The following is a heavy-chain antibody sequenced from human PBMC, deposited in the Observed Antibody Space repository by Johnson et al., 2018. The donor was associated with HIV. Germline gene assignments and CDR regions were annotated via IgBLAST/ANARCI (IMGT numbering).Heavy chain of an antibody. CDR3: ARDDSSSNGRAFDI. CDR2: ISYDGSNK. Sequence: QVQLVESGGGVVQPGRSLRLSCAASGFTFSSYAMHWVRQAPGKGLEWVAVISYDGSNKYYADSVKGRFTISRDNSKNTLYLQMNSLRAEDTAVYYCARDDSSSNGRAFDICGQGTMVTVSS. CDR1: GFTFSSYA. J-gene: IGHJ3*02. D-gene: IGHD6-6*01. V-gene: IGHV3-30-3*01.